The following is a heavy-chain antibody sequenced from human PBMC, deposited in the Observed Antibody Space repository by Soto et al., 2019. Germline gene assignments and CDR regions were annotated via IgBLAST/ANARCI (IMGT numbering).Heavy chain of an antibody. CDR2: ISSNGNYI. CDR3: ARGTHYYDSIGYSHFFDY. V-gene: IGHV3-21*01. J-gene: IGHJ4*02. D-gene: IGHD3-22*01. CDR1: GFTFSDFA. Sequence: GGSLRLSCRASGFTFSDFAMRWVRQAPGKGLEWVSSISSNGNYIYYADSMEGRFTISRDNAEKSLYLQMNSLRGEDTAVYYCARGTHYYDSIGYSHFFDYWGQGTLVTVSS.